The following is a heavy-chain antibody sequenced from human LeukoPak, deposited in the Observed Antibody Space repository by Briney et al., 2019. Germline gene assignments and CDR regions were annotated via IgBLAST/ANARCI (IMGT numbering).Heavy chain of an antibody. Sequence: SVKVSCKASGGTFSSYAISWVPQAPGQGLEWMGRIIPILGIANYAQKFQGRVTITADKSTSTAYMALSSLRSEDTAVYYCARDGGPPTSVEMATIWPRAFDIWGQGTMVTVSS. D-gene: IGHD5-24*01. J-gene: IGHJ3*02. CDR2: IIPILGIA. V-gene: IGHV1-69*04. CDR1: GGTFSSYA. CDR3: ARDGGPPTSVEMATIWPRAFDI.